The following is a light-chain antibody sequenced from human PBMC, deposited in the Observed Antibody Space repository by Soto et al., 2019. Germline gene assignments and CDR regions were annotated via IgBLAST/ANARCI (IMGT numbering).Light chain of an antibody. Sequence: DIQMTQSRGSVSASVGDRVTITCRAAQGISSWLVWYQQKPGKAPNLLIHTTSNLQSGVPSRFSHSGYGKDLTLTISSLQPEDFATHDCLLANSLPLACGGGTKVEIK. CDR3: LLANSLPLA. J-gene: IGKJ4*01. CDR1: QGISSW. CDR2: TTS. V-gene: IGKV1-12*01.